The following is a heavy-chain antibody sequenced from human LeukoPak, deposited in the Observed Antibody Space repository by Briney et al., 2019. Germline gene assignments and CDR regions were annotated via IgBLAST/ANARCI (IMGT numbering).Heavy chain of an antibody. Sequence: PSETLSLTCTVSGVSISSYYWSWIRQPPGKGLEWIGYISYSGGTKYNPSLKSRVTISMDTSKNQFSLKLTSVTAADTAVYYCARQEQLVRNIDYWGQGTLVTVSS. D-gene: IGHD6-13*01. J-gene: IGHJ4*02. CDR1: GVSISSYY. V-gene: IGHV4-59*08. CDR2: ISYSGGT. CDR3: ARQEQLVRNIDY.